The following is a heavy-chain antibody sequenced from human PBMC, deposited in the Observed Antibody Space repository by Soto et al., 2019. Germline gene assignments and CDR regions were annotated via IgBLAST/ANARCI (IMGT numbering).Heavy chain of an antibody. CDR3: TSAAWFPYLSFY. D-gene: IGHD3-10*01. CDR1: GFTFSRFE. Sequence: GGSLRLSCAASGFTFSRFELHWVRQAPGKGLEWISYISSSGSTAYYASSVEGRFTISRDNANNSVYLQMDGLRAEDTALYYCTSAAWFPYLSFYWGQGALVTVSS. CDR2: ISSSGSTA. J-gene: IGHJ4*02. V-gene: IGHV3-48*03.